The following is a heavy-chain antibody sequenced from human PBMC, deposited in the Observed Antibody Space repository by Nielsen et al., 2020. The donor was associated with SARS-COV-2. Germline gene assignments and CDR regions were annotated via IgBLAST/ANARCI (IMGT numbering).Heavy chain of an antibody. CDR3: AKAFRSSDWVRAATDF. D-gene: IGHD6-25*01. J-gene: IGHJ4*02. V-gene: IGHV3-23*01. Sequence: GESLRLSCAASGFMFSTYAMSWVRQAPGKGLEWVSGIIGSGGRTHYADSVEGRFTISRDNSKNTLYLQMNSLRAEDTAVYYCAKAFRSSDWVRAATDFWGQGTLVTVSS. CDR2: IIGSGGRT. CDR1: GFMFSTYA.